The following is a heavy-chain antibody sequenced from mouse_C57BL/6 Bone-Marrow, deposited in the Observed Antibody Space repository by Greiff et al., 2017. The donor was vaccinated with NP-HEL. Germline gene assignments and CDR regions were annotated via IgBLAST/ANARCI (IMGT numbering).Heavy chain of an antibody. V-gene: IGHV1-81*01. Sequence: QVQLQQSGAELARPGASVKLSCKASGYTFTSYGISWVKQRTGQGLEWIGEIYPRSGNTYYNEKYKGKATLTADKSSSTAYMELRSLTSEDSAVYFCAREKIYYDYALWGQGTSVTVSS. J-gene: IGHJ4*01. CDR3: AREKIYYDYAL. CDR2: IYPRSGNT. D-gene: IGHD2-4*01. CDR1: GYTFTSYG.